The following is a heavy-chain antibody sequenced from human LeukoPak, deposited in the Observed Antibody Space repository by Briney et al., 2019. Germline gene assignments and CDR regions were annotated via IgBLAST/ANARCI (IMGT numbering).Heavy chain of an antibody. CDR3: AGYSVAARQVDY. J-gene: IGHJ4*02. Sequence: TSETPSLTCTVSGGSISSYYWSWIRQPPGKGLEWIGYIYYSGSTNYNPSLKSRVTISVDTSKNQFSLKLSSVTAADTAVYYCAGYSVAARQVDYWGQGTLVTVSS. D-gene: IGHD6-6*01. CDR1: GGSISSYY. CDR2: IYYSGST. V-gene: IGHV4-59*08.